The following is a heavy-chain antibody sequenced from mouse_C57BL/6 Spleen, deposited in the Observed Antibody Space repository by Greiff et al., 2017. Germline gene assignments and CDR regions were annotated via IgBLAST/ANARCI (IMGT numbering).Heavy chain of an antibody. V-gene: IGHV1-72*01. CDR3: ARATTVHWYFDV. CDR2: IDPNSGGT. D-gene: IGHD1-1*01. J-gene: IGHJ1*03. Sequence: QQSCKASGYTFTSYWMHWVKQRPGRGLEWIGRIDPNSGGTKYNEKFKSKATLTVDKPSSTAYMQLSSLTSEDSAVYYCARATTVHWYFDVWGTGTTVTVSS. CDR1: GYTFTSYW.